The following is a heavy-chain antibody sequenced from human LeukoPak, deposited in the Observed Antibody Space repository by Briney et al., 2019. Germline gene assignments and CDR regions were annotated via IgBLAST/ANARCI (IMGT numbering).Heavy chain of an antibody. Sequence: GGSPRLSCAASGFTFSSYAMSWVRQAPGKGLEWVSAISGSGGSTYYADSVKGRFTISRDNSKNTLYLQMNSLRAEDTAVYYCAKEYYDFWSLYGMDVWGQGTTVTVSS. D-gene: IGHD3-3*01. CDR2: ISGSGGST. V-gene: IGHV3-23*01. CDR1: GFTFSSYA. CDR3: AKEYYDFWSLYGMDV. J-gene: IGHJ6*02.